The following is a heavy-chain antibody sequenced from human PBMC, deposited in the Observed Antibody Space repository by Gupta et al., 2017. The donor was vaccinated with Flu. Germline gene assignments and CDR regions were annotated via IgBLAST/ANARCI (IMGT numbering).Heavy chain of an antibody. V-gene: IGHV4-39*01. CDR1: GDSVTSARYY. Sequence: QLQFQESGPGLVKPSETLSLICTVSGDSVTSARYYWNWIRQSPGKGLGWIGNIYYTGKTHYNPSLKSRINMTLDTSKNQFSLRLSAVTAADAAVYFCARLCATDTCPRNSFDIWGPGTMVTVSS. CDR3: ARLCATDTCPRNSFDI. D-gene: IGHD2-15*01. CDR2: IYYTGKT. J-gene: IGHJ3*02.